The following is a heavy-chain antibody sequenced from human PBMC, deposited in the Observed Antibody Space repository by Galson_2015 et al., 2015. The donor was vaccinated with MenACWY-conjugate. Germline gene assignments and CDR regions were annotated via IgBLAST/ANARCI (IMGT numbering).Heavy chain of an antibody. J-gene: IGHJ6*02. CDR3: ARRYYDYYYGMDV. V-gene: IGHV1-18*01. Sequence: SVKVSCKASGYTFSNYGISWVRQAPGHGPEWMGWIAPYNGNTNYSQKLQGRLTMTTDTSTSTAYMELRSLRSDDTAVYYCARRYYDYYYGMDVWGQGTTVTVSS. D-gene: IGHD1-1*01. CDR1: GYTFSNYG. CDR2: IAPYNGNT.